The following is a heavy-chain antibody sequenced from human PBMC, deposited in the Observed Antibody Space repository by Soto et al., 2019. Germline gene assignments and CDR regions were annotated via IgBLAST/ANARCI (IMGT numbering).Heavy chain of an antibody. V-gene: IGHV3-7*01. CDR3: AREEGESSGWQK. Sequence: GGSLRLSCAASGFTFSNYWISWVRQAPGKGLEWVANIKEDGSEKNYVDSVKGRFTISRDNAKNSLYLQMNSLRTEDTAVYYCAREEGESSGWQKWGQGTQVTVSS. J-gene: IGHJ4*02. D-gene: IGHD6-19*01. CDR2: IKEDGSEK. CDR1: GFTFSNYW.